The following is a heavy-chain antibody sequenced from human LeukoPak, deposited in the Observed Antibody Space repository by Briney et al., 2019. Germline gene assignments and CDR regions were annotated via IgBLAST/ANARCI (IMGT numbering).Heavy chain of an antibody. Sequence: ASVKVSCKASGYIFTSYDINWVRQATGQGLEWMGWMNPNSGNTGYAQKFQGRVTITRNTSISTAYMELSSLRSEDTAVYYCARGKLVVVINYYYYYMDVWGKGTTVTVSS. D-gene: IGHD3-22*01. V-gene: IGHV1-8*03. CDR1: GYIFTSYD. CDR2: MNPNSGNT. CDR3: ARGKLVVVINYYYYYMDV. J-gene: IGHJ6*03.